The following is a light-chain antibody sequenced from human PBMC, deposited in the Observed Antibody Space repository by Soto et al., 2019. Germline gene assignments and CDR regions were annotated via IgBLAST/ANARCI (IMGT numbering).Light chain of an antibody. CDR2: EVD. CDR3: SSYTSSNTLV. J-gene: IGLJ1*01. Sequence: QSALAQPASVSGSPGQSTIISCTGTSSDVGGYNYVSWYQQHPGKAPKFLIYEVDNRASGVSDRFSGSKSGNTASLTISGLQAEDEPDYYCSSYTSSNTLVFGTGTKVTV. CDR1: SSDVGGYNY. V-gene: IGLV2-14*01.